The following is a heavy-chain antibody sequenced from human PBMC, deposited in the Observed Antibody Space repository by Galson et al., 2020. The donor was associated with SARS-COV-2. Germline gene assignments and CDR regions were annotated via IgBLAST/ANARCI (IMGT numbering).Heavy chain of an antibody. CDR3: ATGVAVAGSPGAYYYYYGMDV. CDR2: FDPEDGET. CDR1: GYTLTELS. J-gene: IGHJ6*02. D-gene: IGHD6-19*01. V-gene: IGHV1-24*01. Sequence: ASVKVSCKVSGYTLTELSMHWVRQAPGKGLEWMGVFDPEDGETIYAQKFQGRVTMTEDTSTDPAYMELSSLRSEDTAVYYCATGVAVAGSPGAYYYYYGMDVWGQGTTVTVSS.